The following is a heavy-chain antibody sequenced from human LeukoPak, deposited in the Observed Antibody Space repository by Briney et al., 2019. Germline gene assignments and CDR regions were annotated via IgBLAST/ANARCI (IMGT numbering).Heavy chain of an antibody. J-gene: IGHJ6*02. D-gene: IGHD3-22*01. Sequence: GGSLRLSCAASGFTFSSYAMSWVRQAPGKGPEWVSIISDSGGSTYYADSVKGRFTISRDNAKNSLYLQMNSLRDEDTAVYFCARRPYSDTSGRLSDVWGQGTTVTVSS. CDR2: ISDSGGST. V-gene: IGHV3-23*01. CDR3: ARRPYSDTSGRLSDV. CDR1: GFTFSSYA.